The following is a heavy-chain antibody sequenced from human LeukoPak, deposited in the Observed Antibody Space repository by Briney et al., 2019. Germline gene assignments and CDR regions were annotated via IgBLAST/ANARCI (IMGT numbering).Heavy chain of an antibody. V-gene: IGHV3-9*01. CDR1: GFTFDDYA. CDR3: AKASGGSYYYYYMDV. D-gene: IGHD3-10*01. Sequence: GGSLRLSCAASGFTFDDYAMHWVRQPPGKGLEWVSGISWNSGSIGYADSVKGRFTISRDNAKNSLYLQMNSLRAEDTALYYCAKASGGSYYYYYMDVWGKGTTVTVSS. J-gene: IGHJ6*03. CDR2: ISWNSGSI.